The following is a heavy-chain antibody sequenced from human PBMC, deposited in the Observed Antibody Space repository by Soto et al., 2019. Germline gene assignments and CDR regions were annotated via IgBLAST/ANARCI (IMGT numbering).Heavy chain of an antibody. CDR2: INSDGSST. CDR1: GFTFSSYW. V-gene: IGHV3-74*01. D-gene: IGHD3-22*01. CDR3: ARADYDSSGYYYQKDY. Sequence: EVQLVESGGGLVQPGGSLRLSCAASGFTFSSYWMHWVRQAPGKGLVWVSRINSDGSSTSYADSVKGRFTISRDNAKNTLYLQMNSLRAEDTAVYYCARADYDSSGYYYQKDYWGQGPLVTVSA. J-gene: IGHJ4*02.